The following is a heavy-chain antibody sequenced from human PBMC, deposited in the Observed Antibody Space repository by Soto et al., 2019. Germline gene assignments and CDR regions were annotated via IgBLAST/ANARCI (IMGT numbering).Heavy chain of an antibody. CDR2: MNPNRGNT. D-gene: IGHD3-3*01. CDR3: ASRYYEFWRGYATPWALDI. Sequence: ASVKVSCKASGYTFTSYDINWVRQATGQGIEWMGWMNPNRGNTGYAQKVQGRVTMTRNTSISTAYMELSSLRSEDTAVYYCASRYYEFWRGYATPWALDIWGQGTMVTVSS. CDR1: GYTFTSYD. J-gene: IGHJ3*02. V-gene: IGHV1-8*01.